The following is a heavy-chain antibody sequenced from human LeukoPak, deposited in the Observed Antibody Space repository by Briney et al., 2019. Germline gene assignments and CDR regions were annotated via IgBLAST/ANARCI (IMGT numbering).Heavy chain of an antibody. CDR2: IYYSGST. V-gene: IGHV4-59*08. J-gene: IGHJ4*02. D-gene: IGHD2-15*01. Sequence: SETLSLTCTVSGGSISSYYWSWIRQPPGKGLEWIGYIYYSGSTNYNPSLKSRVTISLDTSKNLFSLMLNSVTAADTAVYYCARNTWPLHSLDYWGRGTLVIVSS. CDR3: ARNTWPLHSLDY. CDR1: GGSISSYY.